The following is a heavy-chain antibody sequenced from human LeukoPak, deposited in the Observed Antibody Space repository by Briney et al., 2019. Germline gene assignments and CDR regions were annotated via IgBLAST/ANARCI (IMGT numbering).Heavy chain of an antibody. D-gene: IGHD2/OR15-2a*01. CDR3: ARVPSYAFDAFDI. CDR1: GGSFSGYY. V-gene: IGHV4-34*01. J-gene: IGHJ3*02. CDR2: INHSGST. Sequence: SETLSLTCAVYGGSFSGYYWSWIRQPPGKGLEWIGEINHSGSTNYNPSLKSRVTISVDTSKNQFSLKLSSVTAADTAVYYCARVPSYAFDAFDIWGQGTMVTVSS.